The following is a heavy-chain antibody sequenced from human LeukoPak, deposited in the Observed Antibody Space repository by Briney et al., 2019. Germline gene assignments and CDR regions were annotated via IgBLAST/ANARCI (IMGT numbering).Heavy chain of an antibody. J-gene: IGHJ4*02. CDR3: AKESQSSGWSPSDY. CDR2: ISASGGST. V-gene: IGHV3-23*01. Sequence: GGSLRLSCAASGFPFSSYAMSWVRQAPGKGLEWVSLISASGGSTYYADSVMGRFTISRNSRNTLYLQMNSLRAEDTAVYYCAKESQSSGWSPSDYWGQGTQVTVSS. CDR1: GFPFSSYA. D-gene: IGHD6-19*01.